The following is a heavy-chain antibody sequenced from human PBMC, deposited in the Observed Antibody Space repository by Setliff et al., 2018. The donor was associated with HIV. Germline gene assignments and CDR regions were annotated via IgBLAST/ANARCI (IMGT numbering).Heavy chain of an antibody. CDR3: ARRIQLRDSSGRSCWTFDI. CDR1: DASINSYY. J-gene: IGHJ3*02. D-gene: IGHD2-15*01. Sequence: SETLSLTCTVSDASINSYYWNWIRQPPGKGLEWIGFIFASGDTKYNPSLQSRVSMSIDTSKNQFSLKLRSVTAADTAVYYCARRIQLRDSSGRSCWTFDIWGQGTMVTVSS. V-gene: IGHV4-4*09. CDR2: IFASGDT.